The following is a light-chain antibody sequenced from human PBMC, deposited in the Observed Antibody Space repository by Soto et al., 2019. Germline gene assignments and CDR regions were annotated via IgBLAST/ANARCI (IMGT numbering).Light chain of an antibody. Sequence: QLVLTQSPSASASLGASVKLTCTLSSGHSSYAIAWHQQQPEKGPRYLMKLNSDGRHSKGDGIPDRFSGSSSGTERYLTISSLQSEDEADYSCQTWGTGILVFGGGTQLTVL. V-gene: IGLV4-69*01. J-gene: IGLJ2*01. CDR3: QTWGTGILV. CDR2: LNSDGRH. CDR1: SGHSSYA.